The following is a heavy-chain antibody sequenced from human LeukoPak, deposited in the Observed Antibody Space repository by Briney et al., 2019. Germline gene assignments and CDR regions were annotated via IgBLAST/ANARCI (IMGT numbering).Heavy chain of an antibody. Sequence: SETLSLTCDVSGDSITTAGSSWGWIRQPPGKGLEWIGNIYHGVSTYYNPSLKSRVIISVDESKTQFSLELTSITAADTAVYYCATVGRSSGLDWVFDRWGRGILVTVSA. V-gene: IGHV4-30-2*01. D-gene: IGHD6-25*01. J-gene: IGHJ2*01. CDR3: ATVGRSSGLDWVFDR. CDR1: GDSITTAGSS. CDR2: IYHGVST.